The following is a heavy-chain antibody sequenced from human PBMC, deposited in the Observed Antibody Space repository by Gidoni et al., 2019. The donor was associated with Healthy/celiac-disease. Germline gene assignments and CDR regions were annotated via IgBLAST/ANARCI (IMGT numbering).Heavy chain of an antibody. V-gene: IGHV3-21*01. D-gene: IGHD4-17*01. Sequence: EVQLVESGGGLVKPGGPLRLSCAASGFTFSSYSMNWVRQAPGKGLEWVSSISSSSSYIYYADSVKGRFTISRDNAKNSLYLQMNSLRAEDTAVYYCARDPADYGYYDYGMDVWGQGTTVTVSS. J-gene: IGHJ6*02. CDR1: GFTFSSYS. CDR3: ARDPADYGYYDYGMDV. CDR2: ISSSSSYI.